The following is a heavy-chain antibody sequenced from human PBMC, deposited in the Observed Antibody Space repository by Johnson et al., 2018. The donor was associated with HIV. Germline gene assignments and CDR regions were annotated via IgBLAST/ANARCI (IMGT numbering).Heavy chain of an antibody. V-gene: IGHV3-11*04. CDR1: EFILSDYY. J-gene: IGHJ3*02. Sequence: QVQLVESGGVVVQPGGSLRLSCGASEFILSDYYISWVRQAPEKGLEWISYISSSGGTIFYADSVKGRFTISRDIAKNTLYLQMNSLRAEDTAVYYCARDGRGLDAFDIWGQGTVVTGSS. D-gene: IGHD3/OR15-3a*01. CDR3: ARDGRGLDAFDI. CDR2: ISSSGGTI.